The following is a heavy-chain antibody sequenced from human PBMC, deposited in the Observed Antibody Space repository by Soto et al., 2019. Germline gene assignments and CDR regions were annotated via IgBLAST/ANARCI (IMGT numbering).Heavy chain of an antibody. V-gene: IGHV1-18*01. Sequence: GASVKVSCKASGYTFTSYGISWVRQAPGQGLEWMGWISAYNGNTNYAQKLQGRVTMTTDTSTSTAYMELRGLRSDDTAVYYCAWNDYDFWSGSVDIWGQGTMVTVSS. J-gene: IGHJ3*02. D-gene: IGHD3-3*01. CDR1: GYTFTSYG. CDR2: ISAYNGNT. CDR3: AWNDYDFWSGSVDI.